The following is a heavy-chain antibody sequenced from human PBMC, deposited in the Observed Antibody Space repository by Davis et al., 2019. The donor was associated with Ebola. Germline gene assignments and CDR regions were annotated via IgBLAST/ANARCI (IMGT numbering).Heavy chain of an antibody. CDR3: SERGSSV. CDR1: GVSISRHY. D-gene: IGHD3-10*01. Sequence: PSETLSLTCTVSGVSISRHYWSWIRQSPGKGLEWIGSMHYSGRTNYNPSLSSRVTISVDTSKNQLSLKVTSVTAADTAMYYCSERGSSVWGQGTLVTVSS. V-gene: IGHV4-59*08. J-gene: IGHJ4*02. CDR2: MHYSGRT.